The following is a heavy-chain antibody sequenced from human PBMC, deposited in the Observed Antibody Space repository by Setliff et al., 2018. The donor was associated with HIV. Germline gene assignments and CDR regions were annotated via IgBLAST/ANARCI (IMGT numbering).Heavy chain of an antibody. J-gene: IGHJ4*02. Sequence: SETLSLTCAVYGVSFSSYYWSWIRQPPGKGLEWIGEINHSGSTNYNPSLKSRVTRSVDTSKNQFSLKVSSVTAADTAVYYCARERSLITNRRYFDSWGQGTLVTVSS. CDR3: ARERSLITNRRYFDS. V-gene: IGHV4-34*01. CDR2: INHSGST. D-gene: IGHD1-1*01. CDR1: GVSFSSYY.